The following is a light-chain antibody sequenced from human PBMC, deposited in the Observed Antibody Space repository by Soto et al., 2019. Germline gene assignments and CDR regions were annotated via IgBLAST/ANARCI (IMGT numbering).Light chain of an antibody. CDR3: ETWHTTIPVV. J-gene: IGLJ2*01. CDR2: LEGSGSY. CDR1: SGHSSYI. Sequence: QPVLTQSSSASASLGSSVKLTCTLSSGHSSYIIAWHQQQPGKAPRYLMKLEGSGSYNRGGGVPDRFSGSSSGADRYLTISNLQFEDEADYYCETWHTTIPVVFGGGTQLTVL. V-gene: IGLV4-60*02.